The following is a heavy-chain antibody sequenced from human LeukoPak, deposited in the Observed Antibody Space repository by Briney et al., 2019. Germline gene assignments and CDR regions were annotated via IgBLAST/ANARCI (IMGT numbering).Heavy chain of an antibody. CDR1: GGSFSGYY. J-gene: IGHJ5*02. Sequence: SETLSLTCAVYGGSFSGYYWSWIRQPPGKGLEWIGEINHSGSTYYNPSLKSRVTISVDTSKNQFSLKLSSVTAADTAVYYCARHLKGLQLVNWFDPWGQGTLVTVSS. V-gene: IGHV4-34*01. D-gene: IGHD6-13*01. CDR2: INHSGST. CDR3: ARHLKGLQLVNWFDP.